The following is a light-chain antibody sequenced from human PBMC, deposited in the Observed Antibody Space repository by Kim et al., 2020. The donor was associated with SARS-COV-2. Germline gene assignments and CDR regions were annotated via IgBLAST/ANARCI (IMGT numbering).Light chain of an antibody. Sequence: GTTVTISCTRSSGSIASNYVQWYQQRPDSSPSTLIYQDNQRPSGVPDRFSGSVDRSSNSASLTISGLKTEDEADYYCQSYDSNNWVFGGGTQLTVL. CDR2: QDN. CDR3: QSYDSNNWV. V-gene: IGLV6-57*01. CDR1: SGSIASNY. J-gene: IGLJ3*02.